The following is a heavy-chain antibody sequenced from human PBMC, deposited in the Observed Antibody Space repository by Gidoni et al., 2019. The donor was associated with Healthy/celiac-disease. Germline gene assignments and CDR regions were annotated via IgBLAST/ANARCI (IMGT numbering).Heavy chain of an antibody. V-gene: IGHV4-34*01. CDR3: ARERMVRGVIINYYYGMDV. J-gene: IGHJ6*02. Sequence: QVQLQQWGAGLLKPSETLSLTCAVYGGSFSGYYWSWVRQPPGTGLEWIGEINHSGSTNYNPALTSRFTISVDTSKNQFSLKLSSVTAADTAVYYCARERMVRGVIINYYYGMDVWGQGTTVTVSS. CDR2: INHSGST. CDR1: GGSFSGYY. D-gene: IGHD3-10*01.